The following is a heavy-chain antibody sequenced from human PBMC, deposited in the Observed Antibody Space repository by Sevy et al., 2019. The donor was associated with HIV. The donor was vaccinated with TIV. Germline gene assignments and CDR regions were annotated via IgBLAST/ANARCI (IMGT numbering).Heavy chain of an antibody. V-gene: IGHV3-20*01. CDR1: GFTFDDYG. J-gene: IGHJ4*02. Sequence: GGSLRLSCTASGFTFDDYGMSWVRQAPGKGLEWVSGINWNGGSISYADSVRGRFTISRDNAKNSLYLQMNSLRAEDTALYHCARDRRNYAGQYFDYWGQGTLVTVSS. CDR3: ARDRRNYAGQYFDY. D-gene: IGHD1-7*01. CDR2: INWNGGSI.